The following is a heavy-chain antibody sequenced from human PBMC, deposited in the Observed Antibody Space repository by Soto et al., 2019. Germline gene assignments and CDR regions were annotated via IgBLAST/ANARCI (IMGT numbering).Heavy chain of an antibody. CDR3: AKSWSGSHGAFDM. CDR1: GFIFSTYG. CDR2: ISYDGSNQ. J-gene: IGHJ3*02. V-gene: IGHV3-30*18. D-gene: IGHD2-8*02. Sequence: QVQLVESGGGVVQPGRSLRLSCAASGFIFSTYGMHWVRQAPGKGLEWVAVISYDGSNQYYEDSVKGRFTISRDNSKNTLYLQMNSLRAEDTAVYYCAKSWSGSHGAFDMWGQGTMVTVSA.